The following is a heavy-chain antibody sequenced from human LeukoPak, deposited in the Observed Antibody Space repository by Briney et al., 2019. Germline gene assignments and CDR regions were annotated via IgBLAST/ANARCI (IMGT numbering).Heavy chain of an antibody. J-gene: IGHJ4*02. Sequence: ASVKVSCKVSGYTLSDLSIHWVVQAPGKGLEWMGGFDPEDGETIYAQKFQGRVTMTEDTSTDTAYMELSSLRSEDTAVYYCATAGIQLWLRYFDYWGQGTLVTVSS. CDR1: GYTLSDLS. D-gene: IGHD5-18*01. CDR3: ATAGIQLWLRYFDY. CDR2: FDPEDGET. V-gene: IGHV1-24*01.